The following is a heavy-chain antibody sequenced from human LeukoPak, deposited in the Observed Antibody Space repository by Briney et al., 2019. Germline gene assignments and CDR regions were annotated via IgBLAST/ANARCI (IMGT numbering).Heavy chain of an antibody. V-gene: IGHV4-59*01. Sequence: SETLSLTCTVSGGSISSYYWSWIRQPPGKGLEWIGYIYYSGSTNYNPSLKSRVTISVDTSKNQFSLKLSSVTAADTAVYYCAATYYYGSGSSSGNAYYYYYMDVWGKGTTVTISS. J-gene: IGHJ6*03. CDR2: IYYSGST. D-gene: IGHD3-10*01. CDR3: AATYYYGSGSSSGNAYYYYYMDV. CDR1: GGSISSYY.